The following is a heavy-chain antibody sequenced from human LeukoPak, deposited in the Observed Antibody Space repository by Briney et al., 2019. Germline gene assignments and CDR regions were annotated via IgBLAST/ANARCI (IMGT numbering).Heavy chain of an antibody. D-gene: IGHD1-26*01. V-gene: IGHV3-21*05. CDR2: IRGGSSDI. CDR1: GFTFSSFS. CDR3: VRDHEWAFDY. J-gene: IGHJ4*02. Sequence: GGSLRLSCATSGFTFSSFSMNWVRQAPGRGLEWVSYIRGGSSDIHYADSVKGRFTISRDDAKNSLYLQMNSLRAEDTAVYFCVRDHEWAFDYWGQGTLVTVSS.